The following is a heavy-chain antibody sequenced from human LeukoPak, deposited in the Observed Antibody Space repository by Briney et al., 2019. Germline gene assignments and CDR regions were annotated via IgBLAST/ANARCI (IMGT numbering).Heavy chain of an antibody. J-gene: IGHJ4*02. CDR3: VRDWHCSGGSCSSDY. CDR1: GFTFSSYA. Sequence: GGALRLSCAASGFTFSSYAMHWVRQAPGKGLEWMAVISYDGSNKYYADAVKGRFTISRDNSKNPLYLQINRLRADDSAVYYCVRDWHCSGGSCSSDYWGQGPLVTVSS. V-gene: IGHV3-30*14. CDR2: ISYDGSNK. D-gene: IGHD2-15*01.